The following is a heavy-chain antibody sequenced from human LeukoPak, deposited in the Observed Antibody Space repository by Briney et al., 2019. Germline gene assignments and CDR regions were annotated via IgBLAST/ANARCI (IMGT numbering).Heavy chain of an antibody. CDR1: GFTFSSDW. D-gene: IGHD5-18*01. Sequence: GGSLRLSCAASGFTFSSDWMHWVRQVPGKGLVWVSRTNSDGSSTSYADSVKGRFTISRDNAKNSLYLQMNSLRAEDTAVYYCARDSYSYGYLNFDYWGQGTLVTVSS. CDR2: TNSDGSST. CDR3: ARDSYSYGYLNFDY. V-gene: IGHV3-74*01. J-gene: IGHJ4*02.